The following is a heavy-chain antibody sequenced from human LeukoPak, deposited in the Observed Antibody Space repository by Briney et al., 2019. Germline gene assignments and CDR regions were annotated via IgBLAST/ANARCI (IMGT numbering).Heavy chain of an antibody. Sequence: GESLKISCKGSGYTFTTYWIGWVRQMPGKGLEWMGIIYPGDSDTKYSPSFQGQVAISADNSISTAYLQWNSLKASDTAMYYCARQRIALADYYFDYWGQGTLVTVSS. CDR1: GYTFTTYW. J-gene: IGHJ4*02. V-gene: IGHV5-51*01. D-gene: IGHD6-19*01. CDR3: ARQRIALADYYFDY. CDR2: IYPGDSDT.